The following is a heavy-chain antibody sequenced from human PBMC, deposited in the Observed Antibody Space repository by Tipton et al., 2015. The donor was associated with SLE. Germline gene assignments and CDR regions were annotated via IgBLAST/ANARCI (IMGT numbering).Heavy chain of an antibody. CDR1: GFTFSSYA. D-gene: IGHD3-3*01. V-gene: IGHV3-30-3*01. J-gene: IGHJ4*02. CDR3: ARALGWLLSGGLAY. CDR2: ISYDGSNK. Sequence: QVQLVQSGGGVVQPRGSLRLSCAASGFTFSSYAMHWVRQAPGKGLEWVAVISYDGSNKYYADSVKGRFTISRDNSKNTLYLQMNSLRAEDTAVYYCARALGWLLSGGLAYWGQGTLVTVSS.